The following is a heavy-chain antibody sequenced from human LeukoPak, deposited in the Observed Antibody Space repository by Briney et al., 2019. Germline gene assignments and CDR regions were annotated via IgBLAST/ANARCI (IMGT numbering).Heavy chain of an antibody. D-gene: IGHD3-10*01. Sequence: GGSLRLPCAASGFTFSSYDMSWVRQAPGKGLEWVSAISGSGGSTYYADSVKGRFTISRDNSKNTLYLQMNSLRAEDTAVYYCAKDLGGSGSYLGDAFDIWGQGTMVTVSS. J-gene: IGHJ3*02. CDR1: GFTFSSYD. CDR3: AKDLGGSGSYLGDAFDI. CDR2: ISGSGGST. V-gene: IGHV3-23*01.